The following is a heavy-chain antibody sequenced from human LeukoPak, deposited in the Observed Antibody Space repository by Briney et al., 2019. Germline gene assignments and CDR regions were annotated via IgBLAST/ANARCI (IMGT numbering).Heavy chain of an antibody. CDR2: IKTKIDGGTT. CDR1: GFTFSNAW. D-gene: IGHD3-16*01. J-gene: IGHJ4*02. Sequence: GGSLRLSCAASGFTFSNAWMSWVRQAPGKGLEWVGRIKTKIDGGTTDYAAPVKGRFTISRDDSKNTLYLQMNSLKTEDTAVYYCTTKSYDAKGWGQGTLVTVSS. V-gene: IGHV3-15*01. CDR3: TTKSYDAKG.